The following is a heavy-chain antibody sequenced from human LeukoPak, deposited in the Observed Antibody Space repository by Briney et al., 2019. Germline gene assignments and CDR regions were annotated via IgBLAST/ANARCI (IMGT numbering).Heavy chain of an antibody. Sequence: GASVKVSCKASGGTFSSYTISWVRQAPGQGLEWMGRIIPILGIANYAQKFQGRVTTTADKSTSTAYMELSSLRSEDTAVYYCARASPVGSGYYYFDYWGQGTLVTVSS. D-gene: IGHD3-22*01. CDR1: GGTFSSYT. J-gene: IGHJ4*02. CDR2: IIPILGIA. V-gene: IGHV1-69*02. CDR3: ARASPVGSGYYYFDY.